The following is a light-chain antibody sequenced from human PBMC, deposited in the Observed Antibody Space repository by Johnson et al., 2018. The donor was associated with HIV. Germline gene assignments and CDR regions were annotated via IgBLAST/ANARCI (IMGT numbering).Light chain of an antibody. V-gene: IGLV1-51*02. Sequence: QSVLTQPPSVSAAPGQKVTISCSGSSSNIGNNYVSWYQQLPGTAPKLLIYENNKRPSGIPDQFSGSKSGTSATLRITGLQTGDEADYYCGTWDSSLSAYVFGTGTKVTVL. CDR1: SSNIGNNY. CDR2: ENN. CDR3: GTWDSSLSAYV. J-gene: IGLJ1*01.